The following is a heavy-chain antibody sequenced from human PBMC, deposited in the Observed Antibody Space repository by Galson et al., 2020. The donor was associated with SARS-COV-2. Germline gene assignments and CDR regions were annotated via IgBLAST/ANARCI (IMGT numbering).Heavy chain of an antibody. Sequence: GESLNISCASSGFTFSSYQMNWVRQAPGKGLEWVSYIRSSGSNIYYADSVKGRFTISRDNTKNSLYLQMNSLRAEDTAVYYCARGMYSSGWFNWFDPWGQGTLVTVSS. J-gene: IGHJ5*02. CDR1: GFTFSSYQ. CDR2: IRSSGSNI. V-gene: IGHV3-48*03. D-gene: IGHD6-19*01. CDR3: ARGMYSSGWFNWFDP.